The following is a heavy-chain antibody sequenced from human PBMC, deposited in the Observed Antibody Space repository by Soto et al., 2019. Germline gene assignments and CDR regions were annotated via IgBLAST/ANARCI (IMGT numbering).Heavy chain of an antibody. V-gene: IGHV4-31*03. CDR1: GGSISSGGYY. Sequence: QVQLQESGPGLVKPSQTLSLTCTVSGGSISSGGYYWSWIRQHPGKGLEWIGYIYYSGSTYYNPSLKRRVTISVDTSKNQFSLKLISVTAADTAVYYCARAYSSSWYAFDYWGQGTLVTVSS. CDR3: ARAYSSSWYAFDY. J-gene: IGHJ4*02. CDR2: IYYSGST. D-gene: IGHD6-13*01.